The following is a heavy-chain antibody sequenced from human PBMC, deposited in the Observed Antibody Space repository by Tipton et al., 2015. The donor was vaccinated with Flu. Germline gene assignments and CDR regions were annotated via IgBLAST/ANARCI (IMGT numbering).Heavy chain of an antibody. CDR3: AREREDGDYSDY. CDR1: GGSISRSSYN. D-gene: IGHD4-17*01. J-gene: IGHJ4*02. CDR2: IYASGTT. V-gene: IGHV4-39*07. Sequence: TLSLTCTDSGGSISRSSYNWGWIRQPPGKGLEWIGRIYASGTTKYNPSLKSRVTMSVDTSKNQFSLNLRSVTAADTAVYYCAREREDGDYSDYWGQGTLVTVSS.